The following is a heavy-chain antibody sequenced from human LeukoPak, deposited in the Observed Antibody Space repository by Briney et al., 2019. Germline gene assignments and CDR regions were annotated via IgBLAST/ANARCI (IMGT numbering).Heavy chain of an antibody. CDR2: IFYSGTY. CDR1: GGSIRRNF. Sequence: SETLSLTCTVSGGSIRRNFWSWIRQPPGKGLEWIGYIFYSGTYNYNPSLKSRVTIAIDTSKNQFSLRLSSVTAADTAVYYCAEEYREKYYFDSWGQGTLVTVSS. D-gene: IGHD3-16*02. V-gene: IGHV4-59*01. CDR3: AEEYREKYYFDS. J-gene: IGHJ4*02.